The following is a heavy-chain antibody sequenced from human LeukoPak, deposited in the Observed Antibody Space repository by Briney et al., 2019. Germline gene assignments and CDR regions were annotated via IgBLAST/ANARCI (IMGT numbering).Heavy chain of an antibody. V-gene: IGHV4-59*06. CDR3: ARVYTVWFGELSLGTYYFDY. CDR2: IYYSGST. J-gene: IGHJ4*02. D-gene: IGHD3-10*01. Sequence: SETLSLTCTVSGGSISSYYWSWIRQHPGKGLEWIGYIYYSGSTYYNPSLKSRVTISVDTSKNQFSLKLSSVTAADTAVYYCARVYTVWFGELSLGTYYFDYWGQGTLVTVSS. CDR1: GGSISSYY.